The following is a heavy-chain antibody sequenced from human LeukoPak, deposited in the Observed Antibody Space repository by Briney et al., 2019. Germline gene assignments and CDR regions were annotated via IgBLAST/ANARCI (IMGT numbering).Heavy chain of an antibody. CDR2: VKSKTDGGTT. CDR1: GFTFSNAW. J-gene: IGHJ4*02. CDR3: TTDLYCSSTSCYSEFDY. Sequence: GGSLRLCCAASGFTFSNAWMSWVRQAPGKGLEWVGRVKSKTDGGTTDYAAPVKGRFTISRDDSKNTLYLQMNSLKTEDTAVYYCTTDLYCSSTSCYSEFDYWGQGTLVTVSS. V-gene: IGHV3-15*01. D-gene: IGHD2-2*01.